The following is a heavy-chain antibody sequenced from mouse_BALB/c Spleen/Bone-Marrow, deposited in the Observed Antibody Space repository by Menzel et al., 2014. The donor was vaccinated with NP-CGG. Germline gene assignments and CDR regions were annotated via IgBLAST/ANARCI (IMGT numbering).Heavy chain of an antibody. CDR1: GFTFSSYG. J-gene: IGHJ4*01. D-gene: IGHD2-3*01. CDR2: INNGSSYT. Sequence: EVKLVESGGDSVKPGGSLKLSCAASGFTFSSYGMSWVRQTPDKRLEWVATINNGSSYTFYPDSVKGRFTISRDNAKNTLHLQMSSLKSEDTAMYYCARRRDGPYAMDYWGQGTSVTVSS. V-gene: IGHV5-6*01. CDR3: ARRRDGPYAMDY.